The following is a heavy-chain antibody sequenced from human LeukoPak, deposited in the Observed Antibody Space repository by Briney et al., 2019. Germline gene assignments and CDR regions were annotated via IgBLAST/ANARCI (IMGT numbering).Heavy chain of an antibody. Sequence: PGGSLRLSCAASGFTFDDYAMHWVRQAPGKGLEWVSGISWNSGSIGYADSVKGRFTISRDNAKNSLYLQMNSLRAEDTALYYCAKALGKYDILPLTDYWGQGTLVTVSS. D-gene: IGHD3-9*01. CDR3: AKALGKYDILPLTDY. J-gene: IGHJ4*02. CDR1: GFTFDDYA. CDR2: ISWNSGSI. V-gene: IGHV3-9*01.